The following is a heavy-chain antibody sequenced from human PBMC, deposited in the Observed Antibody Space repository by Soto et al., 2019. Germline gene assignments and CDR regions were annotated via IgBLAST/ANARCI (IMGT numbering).Heavy chain of an antibody. Sequence: GGSLRLSCAASGFTFSNAWMNWVRQAPGKELEWVGRIKSKTDGGTTDYAAPVKGRFTISRDDSKNTLYLQMNSLKTEDTAVYYCTTPQEFADSSGYYYVDYWGQGTLVTVSS. CDR1: GFTFSNAW. V-gene: IGHV3-15*07. D-gene: IGHD3-22*01. CDR3: TTPQEFADSSGYYYVDY. CDR2: IKSKTDGGTT. J-gene: IGHJ4*02.